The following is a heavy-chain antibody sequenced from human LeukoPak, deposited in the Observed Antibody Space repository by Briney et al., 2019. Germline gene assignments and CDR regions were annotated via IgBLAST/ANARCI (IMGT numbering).Heavy chain of an antibody. CDR3: ATPFIERPSGGGLDY. Sequence: ASVKLSCYCAAYTFTVSCNRMVRHAPGQGLEWMGWINPDSGGTNYAQNFQGRVTMTRDTSISTGYMELSRLRSDDTAVYYCATPFIERPSGGGLDYWGQGTLVTVSS. V-gene: IGHV1-2*02. CDR1: AYTFTVSC. CDR2: INPDSGGT. J-gene: IGHJ4*02. D-gene: IGHD3-16*01.